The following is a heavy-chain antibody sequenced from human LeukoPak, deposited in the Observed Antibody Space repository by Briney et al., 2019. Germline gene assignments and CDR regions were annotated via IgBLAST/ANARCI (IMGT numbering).Heavy chain of an antibody. V-gene: IGHV3-64D*06. CDR1: GFTFSSYD. D-gene: IGHD2-2*01. CDR3: VKGEGYCSSTSCYGDY. CDR2: ISSNGGST. J-gene: IGHJ4*02. Sequence: GGSLRLSCSACGFTFSSYDMHWVRQAPGKGLEYVSAISSNGGSTYYADSVKGRFTISRENSKNTLYLQMSSLRAEDTAVYYCVKGEGYCSSTSCYGDYWGQGTLVTVPS.